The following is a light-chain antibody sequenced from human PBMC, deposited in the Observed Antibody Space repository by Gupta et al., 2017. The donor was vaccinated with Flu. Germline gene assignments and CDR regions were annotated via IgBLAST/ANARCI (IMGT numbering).Light chain of an antibody. Sequence: SPSTLSASVGDRVAITCRASQSIDTWLDWYQQKPVKAPKPLIYQASTRESGVPSRISGRGSGTEFTLTIISLQPDDSATYSGQQDITYSTFGPGTKVEIK. V-gene: IGKV1-5*03. J-gene: IGKJ1*01. CDR3: QQDITYST. CDR2: QAS. CDR1: QSIDTW.